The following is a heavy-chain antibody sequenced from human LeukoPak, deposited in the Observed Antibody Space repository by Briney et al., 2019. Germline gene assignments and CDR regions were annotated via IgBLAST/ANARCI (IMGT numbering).Heavy chain of an antibody. CDR2: IYTSGST. Sequence: SETLSLTCTVSGGSISSGSYYWSWIRQPAGKGLEWIGRIYTSGSTNYNPPLKSRVTISVDTSKNQFSLKLSSVTAADTAVYYCARDLRWELPWFDPWGQGTLVTVSS. CDR1: GGSISSGSYY. CDR3: ARDLRWELPWFDP. J-gene: IGHJ5*02. D-gene: IGHD1-26*01. V-gene: IGHV4-61*02.